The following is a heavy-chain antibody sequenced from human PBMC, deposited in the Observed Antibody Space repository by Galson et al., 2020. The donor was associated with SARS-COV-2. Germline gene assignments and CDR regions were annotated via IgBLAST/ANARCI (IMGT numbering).Heavy chain of an antibody. V-gene: IGHV4-30-2*01. D-gene: IGHD3-16*01. CDR1: GGSISSGGYS. CDR2: IYHSGGT. J-gene: IGHJ3*02. Sequence: ASETLSLTCAVSGGSISSGGYSWSWIRQPPGKGPEWIGYIYHSGGTYYSPSLKSRVTISLDRSNNEFSLKLSSVTAADTAVYYCARTSTAFGAFDIWGQGTMVTVSS. CDR3: ARTSTAFGAFDI.